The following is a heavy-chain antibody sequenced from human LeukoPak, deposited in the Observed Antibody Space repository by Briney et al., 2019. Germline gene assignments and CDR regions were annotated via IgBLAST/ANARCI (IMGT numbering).Heavy chain of an antibody. J-gene: IGHJ4*02. CDR1: GGSISSYY. D-gene: IGHD6-13*01. CDR3: ARSYYSSSWSRSLSFDY. V-gene: IGHV4-59*01. Sequence: PSETLSLTCSVSGGSISSYYWSWVRQPPGKGLEWLGCVSYSGTTKYSPSLKRRVTISVDTSKSQFSLKLTSVTAADTAVYYCARSYYSSSWSRSLSFDYWGQGTLVTVSS. CDR2: VSYSGTT.